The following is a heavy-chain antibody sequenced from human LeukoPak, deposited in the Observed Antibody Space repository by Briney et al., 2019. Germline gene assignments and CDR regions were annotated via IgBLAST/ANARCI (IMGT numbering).Heavy chain of an antibody. CDR1: GYIFNSYA. CDR2: SNAGHGNT. J-gene: IGHJ4*02. CDR3: ARGDSSGYSAFDY. V-gene: IGHV1-3*02. D-gene: IGHD3-22*01. Sequence: ASVKISFNTSGYIFNSYAIHWVRQAPGQRLEWMGWSNAGHGNTKYSEDFQGRVTLTRDTSATTAYMELTGLRSEDTAVYYCARGDSSGYSAFDYWGQGTLVTVSS.